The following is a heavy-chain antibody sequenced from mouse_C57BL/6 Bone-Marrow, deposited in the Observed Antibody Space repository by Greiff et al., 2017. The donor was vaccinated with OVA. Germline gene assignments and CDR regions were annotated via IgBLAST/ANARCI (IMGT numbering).Heavy chain of an antibody. CDR2: INPNNGGT. J-gene: IGHJ4*01. CDR3: ARHYGSSRYYAMDY. CDR1: GYTFTDYK. D-gene: IGHD1-1*01. Sequence: EVKLMESGPELVKPGASVKMSCKASGYTFTDYKMHWVKQSHGKGLEWIGYINPNNGGTSYNQKFKGKATLTVNKSSSTAYMELHSLTSEDSAVYYCARHYGSSRYYAMDYWGQGTSVTVSS. V-gene: IGHV1-22*01.